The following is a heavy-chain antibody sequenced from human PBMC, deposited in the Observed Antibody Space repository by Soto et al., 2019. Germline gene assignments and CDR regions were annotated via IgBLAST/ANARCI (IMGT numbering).Heavy chain of an antibody. CDR1: GFTFDDYT. CDR2: ISWDGGST. D-gene: IGHD6-19*01. CDR3: AKDIAGSGWYSLDY. J-gene: IGHJ4*02. Sequence: PGGSLRLSCAVSGFTFDDYTMHWVRQAPGKGLEWLSLISWDGGSTYYADSVKGRFTISRDNSKNSLFLQMNSLRAEDTALYYCAKDIAGSGWYSLDYWGQGTLVTVSS. V-gene: IGHV3-43*01.